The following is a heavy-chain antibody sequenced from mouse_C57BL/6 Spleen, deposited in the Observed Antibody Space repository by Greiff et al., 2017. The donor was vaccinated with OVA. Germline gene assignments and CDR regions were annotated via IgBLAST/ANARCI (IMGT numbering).Heavy chain of an antibody. CDR1: GYTFTSYW. CDR3: ARRGGIITDYAMDY. J-gene: IGHJ4*01. V-gene: IGHV1-69*01. Sequence: QVQLQQSGAELVMPGASVKLSCKASGYTFTSYWMHWVKQRPGQGLEWIGEIDPSDSYTNYNQKFKGKSTLTVDKSSSTAYMQLSSLTSEDSAVYYCARRGGIITDYAMDYWGQGTSVTVSS. D-gene: IGHD1-1*01. CDR2: IDPSDSYT.